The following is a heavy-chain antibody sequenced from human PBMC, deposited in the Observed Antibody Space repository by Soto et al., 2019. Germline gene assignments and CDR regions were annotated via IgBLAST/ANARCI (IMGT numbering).Heavy chain of an antibody. CDR2: ISYDGSNK. D-gene: IGHD3-16*02. Sequence: GGSLRLSCAASGFTFSSYAMHWVRQAPGKGLEWVAVISYDGSNKYYADSVKGRFTISRDNSKNTLYLQMNSLRAEDTAVYHCPRPRNIVAVTDAFDIWGQGTMVTVSS. CDR1: GFTFSSYA. CDR3: PRPRNIVAVTDAFDI. V-gene: IGHV3-30-3*01. J-gene: IGHJ3*02.